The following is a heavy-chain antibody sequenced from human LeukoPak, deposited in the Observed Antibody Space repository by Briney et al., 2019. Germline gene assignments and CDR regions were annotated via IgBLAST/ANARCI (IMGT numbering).Heavy chain of an antibody. CDR3: ARDMDDIVVVPAARNSFDP. J-gene: IGHJ5*02. V-gene: IGHV6-1*01. Sequence: SQTLSLTCAISGDSVSSNSAPWNWIRQSPSRGLEWLGRTYYRSRWYNDYAVSVKSRITINPDTSKNQFSLQLNSVTPEDTAVYYCARDMDDIVVVPAARNSFDPWGQGTLVTVSS. CDR1: GDSVSSNSAP. CDR2: TYYRSRWYN. D-gene: IGHD2-2*01.